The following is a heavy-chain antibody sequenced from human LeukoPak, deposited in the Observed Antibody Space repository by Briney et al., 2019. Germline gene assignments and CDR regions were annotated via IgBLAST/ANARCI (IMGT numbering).Heavy chain of an antibody. Sequence: GGSLRLSCAASGFTFSSNAMCWVRQAPAKGLEWVSLISGTGGTTYYADCVKGRLTISRDNSKNTLYLQMNSLRVEDTAVYYCAKDAHSGSYFDYWGQGILVTVSS. D-gene: IGHD1-26*01. V-gene: IGHV3-23*01. J-gene: IGHJ4*01. CDR1: GFTFSSNA. CDR3: AKDAHSGSYFDY. CDR2: ISGTGGTT.